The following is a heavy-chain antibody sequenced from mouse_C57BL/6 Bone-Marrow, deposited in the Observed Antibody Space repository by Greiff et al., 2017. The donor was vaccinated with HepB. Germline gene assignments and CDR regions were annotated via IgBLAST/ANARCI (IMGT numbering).Heavy chain of an antibody. CDR2: ISYDGSN. CDR3: ARVGYGSPFDY. Sequence: EVHLVESGPGLVKPSQSLSLTCSVTGYSITSGYYWNWIRQFPGNKLEWMGYISYDGSNNYNPSLKNRISITRDTSKNQFFLKLNSVTTEDTATYYCARVGYGSPFDYWGQGTTLTVSS. D-gene: IGHD1-1*01. CDR1: GYSITSGYY. J-gene: IGHJ2*01. V-gene: IGHV3-6*01.